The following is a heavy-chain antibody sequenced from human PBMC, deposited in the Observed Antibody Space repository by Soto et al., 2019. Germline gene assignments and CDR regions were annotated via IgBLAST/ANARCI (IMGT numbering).Heavy chain of an antibody. J-gene: IGHJ5*02. CDR2: IFHSGRA. V-gene: IGHV4-31*03. CDR1: RAFINSGGFY. Sequence: QVQLQESGPGLVKPTQTLSLPCSVSRAFINSGGFYYSWIRQPPGKGLEWLGYIFHSGRALYNPSLKGRLTLSADTSRTQLSLDLTSVTAADTAVYYCVRGGIAGHWFDPWGQGILVTVSS. D-gene: IGHD2-15*01. CDR3: VRGGIAGHWFDP.